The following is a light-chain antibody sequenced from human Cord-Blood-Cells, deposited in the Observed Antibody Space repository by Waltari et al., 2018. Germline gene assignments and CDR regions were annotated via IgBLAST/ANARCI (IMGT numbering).Light chain of an antibody. Sequence: HSALTQPAPVSGSPGQSITTPGTGPITDVGAYHDAPRYQQHPAKAPKLMLYDVSKRPSGVSNRFSGSKAGNTASLAISGLQAEDEADYYCSSYTSSSTWVFGGGTKLTVL. CDR2: DVS. V-gene: IGLV2-14*01. CDR3: SSYTSSSTWV. CDR1: ITDVGAYHD. J-gene: IGLJ3*02.